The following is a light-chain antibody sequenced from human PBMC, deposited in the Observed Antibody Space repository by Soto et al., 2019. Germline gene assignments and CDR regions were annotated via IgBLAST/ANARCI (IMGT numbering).Light chain of an antibody. CDR1: SSDVGDYNY. J-gene: IGLJ2*01. CDR2: DVS. V-gene: IGLV2-14*01. CDR3: SSYSSRSTVV. Sequence: QSALTQPASVSGSPGQSITNSCTGTSSDVGDYNYVSWYQQHPGKAPKLVIYDVSNRPSGFSNRFSGSKSGNTASLTISGLQAEDEADYYCSSYSSRSTVVFGGGTKLTVL.